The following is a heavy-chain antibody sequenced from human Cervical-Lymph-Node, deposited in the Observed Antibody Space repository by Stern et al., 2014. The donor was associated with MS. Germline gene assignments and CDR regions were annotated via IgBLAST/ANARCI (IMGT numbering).Heavy chain of an antibody. J-gene: IGHJ3*02. Sequence: EVQLVESGGEMKKPGASLQISCQGSGYRFTNYWIGWVRQMPGKGLEWMGITYPGDSDAGYSPSFRGQVTISADKSTNTAYLKWTSLRPSDTAIYYCARLVAPGGDAFDIWGQGTWVIVSS. V-gene: IGHV5-51*01. CDR1: GYRFTNYW. CDR3: ARLVAPGGDAFDI. D-gene: IGHD3-16*02. CDR2: TYPGDSDA.